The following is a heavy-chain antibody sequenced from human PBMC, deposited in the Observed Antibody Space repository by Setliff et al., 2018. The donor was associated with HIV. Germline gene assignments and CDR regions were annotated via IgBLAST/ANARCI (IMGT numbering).Heavy chain of an antibody. D-gene: IGHD1-1*01. V-gene: IGHV3-23*01. J-gene: IGHJ4*02. Sequence: LRLSRAASGFTFSNHVMNWVRQAPGKGLEWVSAISTSGGAADYADSVKGRFTISRDNSRNTLYLQMNSLRAEDTALYFCARRGNLLEGRQLDSWGQGTLVTVSS. CDR3: ARRGNLLEGRQLDS. CDR2: ISTSGGAA. CDR1: GFTFSNHV.